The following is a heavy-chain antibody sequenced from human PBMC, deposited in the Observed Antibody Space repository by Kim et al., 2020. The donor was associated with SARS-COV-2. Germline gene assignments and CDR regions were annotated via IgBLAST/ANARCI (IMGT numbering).Heavy chain of an antibody. J-gene: IGHJ4*02. V-gene: IGHV3-53*04. CDR1: GFTVSSNY. D-gene: IGHD5-18*01. CDR3: ARSRGYSYLYYFDY. CDR2: IYSGGST. Sequence: GGSLRLSCAASGFTVSSNYMSWVRQAPGKGLEWVSVIYSGGSTYYADSVKGRFTLSRHNSKNTLYLQMNSLRAEDTAIYYCARSRGYSYLYYFDYWGQGT.